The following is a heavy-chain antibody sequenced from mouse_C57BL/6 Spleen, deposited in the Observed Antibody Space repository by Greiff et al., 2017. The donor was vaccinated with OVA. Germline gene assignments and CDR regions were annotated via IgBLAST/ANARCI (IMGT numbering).Heavy chain of an antibody. CDR3: ARPLYYGNYHYAMDY. CDR2: IDPSDSYT. D-gene: IGHD2-1*01. J-gene: IGHJ4*01. V-gene: IGHV1-59*01. CDR1: GYTFTSYW. Sequence: VQLQQPGAELVRPGTSVTLSCKASGYTFTSYWMHWVKQRPGQGLEWIGVIDPSDSYTNYNQKFKGKATLTVDTSSSTAYMQLSSRTSEESAVYYCARPLYYGNYHYAMDYWGQGTSVTVSS.